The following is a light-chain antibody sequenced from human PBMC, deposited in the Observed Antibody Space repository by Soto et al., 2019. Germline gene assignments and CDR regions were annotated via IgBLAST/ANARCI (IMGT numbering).Light chain of an antibody. Sequence: EIVMTQSPATLSVSPGDSVTLSCRASQSVSTFLAWYQHRPGQPPRLLIYGASTRATGVPARFSGSGSDTDFTLTISSLQSEDFAVYFCKQCIDWPQFTFGQGTRLEIK. CDR2: GAS. V-gene: IGKV3-15*01. CDR1: QSVSTF. J-gene: IGKJ5*01. CDR3: KQCIDWPQFT.